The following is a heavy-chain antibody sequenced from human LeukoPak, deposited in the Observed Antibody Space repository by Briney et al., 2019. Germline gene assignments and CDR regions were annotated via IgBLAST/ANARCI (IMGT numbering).Heavy chain of an antibody. Sequence: GASVKISCKASGYTLSSYYFHWVRQAPGQGLEWMGIINARDGDKNYAQKFQGRVIMTRDTSTDTIHMELRSLRSEDTAVYYCARGGPGTYFGSGSLELWGRGTLVTVSS. CDR3: ARGGPGTYFGSGSLEL. CDR1: GYTLSSYY. V-gene: IGHV1-46*01. J-gene: IGHJ2*01. D-gene: IGHD3-10*01. CDR2: INARDGDK.